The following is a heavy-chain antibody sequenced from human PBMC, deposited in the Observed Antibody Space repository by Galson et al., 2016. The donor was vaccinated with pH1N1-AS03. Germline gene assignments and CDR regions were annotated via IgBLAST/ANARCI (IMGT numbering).Heavy chain of an antibody. V-gene: IGHV1-2*02. CDR2: INPSSGGT. J-gene: IGHJ4*02. Sequence: SVKVSCKASGYTFSDYYVHWVRQAPGQELEWMGWINPSSGGTKYAQKFQGRVTMTRDTSISTAFMELSRLTSDDTAVYLCARGGGSSLDYWGQGTLVPVSS. CDR3: ARGGGSSLDY. CDR1: GYTFSDYY. D-gene: IGHD1-26*01.